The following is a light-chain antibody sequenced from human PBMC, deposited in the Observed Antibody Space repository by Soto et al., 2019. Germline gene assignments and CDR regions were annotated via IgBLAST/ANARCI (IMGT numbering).Light chain of an antibody. Sequence: DIQMTQSPSTLSASVGDRVTITFRASQTISNWLAWYQQKPGKAPTLLIYNASTLERGVPSRFSGTGSGTEFTLSIDSLQPDDFATYYCQQYHTSSITFGQGTRLEIK. CDR2: NAS. V-gene: IGKV1-5*01. CDR3: QQYHTSSIT. CDR1: QTISNW. J-gene: IGKJ5*01.